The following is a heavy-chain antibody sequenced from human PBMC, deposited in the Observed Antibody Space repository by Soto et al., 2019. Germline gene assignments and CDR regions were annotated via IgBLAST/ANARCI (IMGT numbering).Heavy chain of an antibody. CDR2: VNSDGTTT. J-gene: IGHJ4*02. CDR3: VREGYNFGYYFDY. D-gene: IGHD5-18*01. Sequence: GGSLRLSCTASAIIFSSYWMHWVRQAPGKGLVWVSRVNSDGTTTSYADSVKGRFTISRDNAKNTLYLLMNSLRAEDTAVYYCVREGYNFGYYFDYWGRGTLVTVSS. CDR1: AIIFSSYW. V-gene: IGHV3-74*01.